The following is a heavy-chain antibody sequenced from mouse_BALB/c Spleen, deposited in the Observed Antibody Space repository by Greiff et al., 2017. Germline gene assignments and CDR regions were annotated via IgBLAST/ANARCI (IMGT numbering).Heavy chain of an antibody. J-gene: IGHJ2*01. V-gene: IGHV5-4*02. CDR3: TRGAYGSCLDY. Sequence: EVKLVESGGGLVKPGGSLKLSCAVSGFTFSDYYMYWVRQTPEKRLEWVATISDGGSYTYYPDSVKGRFTISRDNAKNNLYLQMSSLKSEDTAMYYCTRGAYGSCLDYWGQGTTLTVSS. CDR1: GFTFSDYY. CDR2: ISDGGSYT. D-gene: IGHD1-1*01.